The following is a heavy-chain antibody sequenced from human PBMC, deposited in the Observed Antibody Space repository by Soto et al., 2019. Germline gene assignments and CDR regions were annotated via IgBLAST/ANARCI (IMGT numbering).Heavy chain of an antibody. CDR1: GFTFSSYV. V-gene: IGHV3-74*01. CDR2: INSDGSST. J-gene: IGHJ4*02. D-gene: IGHD7-27*01. Sequence: WGSLRLSCAASGFTFSSYVMHWVRQAPGKGLVWVSRINSDGSSTFYADSVKGRFTISRDNAKNTLYLQMNSLRAEDTAVYYCASSLLTPFDYWGQGTLVTVSS. CDR3: ASSLLTPFDY.